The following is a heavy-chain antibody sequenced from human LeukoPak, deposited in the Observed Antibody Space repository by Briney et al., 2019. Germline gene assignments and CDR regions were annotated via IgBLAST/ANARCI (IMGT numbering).Heavy chain of an antibody. Sequence: SETLSLTCTVSNDSITSGIYYWTWIRQPAGKGLEWIGRIYTDGSTNYNSSLKSRVAISLDTAKNQFSLKLSSLTAADTAVYYCVRDRGIRFLGGYYSYYMDVWGKGTTVTVSS. V-gene: IGHV4-61*02. CDR1: NDSITSGIYY. CDR3: VRDRGIRFLGGYYSYYMDV. D-gene: IGHD3-10*01. J-gene: IGHJ6*03. CDR2: IYTDGST.